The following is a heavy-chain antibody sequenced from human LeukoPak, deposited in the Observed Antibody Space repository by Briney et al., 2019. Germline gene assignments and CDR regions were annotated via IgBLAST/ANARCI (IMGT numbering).Heavy chain of an antibody. CDR1: GYTFTGYY. CDR3: AMGYNWKPEYFDY. CDR2: ISPNSGGT. D-gene: IGHD1-20*01. J-gene: IGHJ4*02. V-gene: IGHV1-18*04. Sequence: ASVKVSCKASGYTFTGYYMRWVRQAPGQGLESMGWISPNSGGTKYAQKLQGRVTMTTDTSTSTAYMELRSLRSDDTAVYYCAMGYNWKPEYFDYWGQGTLVTVSS.